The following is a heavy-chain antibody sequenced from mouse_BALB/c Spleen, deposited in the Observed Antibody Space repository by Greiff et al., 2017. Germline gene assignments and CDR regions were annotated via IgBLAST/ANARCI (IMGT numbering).Heavy chain of an antibody. J-gene: IGHJ4*01. CDR1: GFTFTDYY. V-gene: IGHV7-3*02. Sequence: DGQLVESGGGLVQPGGSLRLSCATSGFTFTDYYMSWVRQPPGKALEWLGFIRNKANGYTTEYSASVKGRFTISRDNSRSLLYLQMNTLRAEDSSTYYGAREDGYGYYYDMDDWGQGTSVTVSS. D-gene: IGHD2-3*01. CDR3: AREDGYGYYYDMDD. CDR2: IRNKANGYTT.